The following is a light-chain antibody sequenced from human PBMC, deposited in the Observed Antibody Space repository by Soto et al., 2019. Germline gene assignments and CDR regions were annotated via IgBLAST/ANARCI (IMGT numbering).Light chain of an antibody. J-gene: IGKJ1*01. Sequence: EIFLTQSPATLSLSPGERGTLSCRASQSLSKSLGWYQQKPGQAHRLLTDGASNRATGIPARFSGSGSGKDVTLTISSLEPEDFPAYYCQQRGNRPRTFGQGTKVDI. CDR3: QQRGNRPRT. CDR2: GAS. CDR1: QSLSKS. V-gene: IGKV3-11*01.